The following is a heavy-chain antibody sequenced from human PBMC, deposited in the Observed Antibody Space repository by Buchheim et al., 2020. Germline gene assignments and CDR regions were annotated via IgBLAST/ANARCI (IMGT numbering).Heavy chain of an antibody. Sequence: EVQLVESGGGLVQPGGSLRLSCAASGFTFSSYEMNWVRQAPGKGLEWVSYISSSGSTIYYADSVKGRFTICRDNAKNSLYMQMNSLRAEDTAVYYCARDQRYYGSGRYWFDPWGQGTL. V-gene: IGHV3-48*03. D-gene: IGHD3-10*01. J-gene: IGHJ5*02. CDR1: GFTFSSYE. CDR3: ARDQRYYGSGRYWFDP. CDR2: ISSSGSTI.